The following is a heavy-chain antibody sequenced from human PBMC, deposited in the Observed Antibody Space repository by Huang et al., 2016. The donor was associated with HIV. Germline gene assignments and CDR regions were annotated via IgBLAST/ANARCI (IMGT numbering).Heavy chain of an antibody. J-gene: IGHJ4*02. CDR2: VQPGDSET. CDR3: ARRGAPTGLFYFDY. Sequence: EVQLVQSGAAVKKPGESLKISCQGSGFSFTRYWIAWVRQMPGKGLEWAGLVQPGDSETSYSPSFQGQVTISVDKSITTAYLQWSSLKASDTAMYFWARRGAPTGLFYFDYWGQGTLVTVSS. CDR1: GFSFTRYW. V-gene: IGHV5-51*03. D-gene: IGHD1-1*01.